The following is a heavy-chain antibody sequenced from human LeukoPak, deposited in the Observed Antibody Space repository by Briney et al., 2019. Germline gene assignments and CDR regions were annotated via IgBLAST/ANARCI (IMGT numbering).Heavy chain of an antibody. D-gene: IGHD2-2*01. V-gene: IGHV4-61*08. CDR3: ARQKCTSTSCLTKNAFDI. CDR2: IYYSGST. Sequence: SETLSLTCTVSGGSISSGGYYWSWIRQHPGKGLEWIGYIYYSGSTNYNPSLKSRVTISVDTSKNQFSLDLSSMTAADTAVYYCARQKCTSTSCLTKNAFDIWGQGTMVTVSS. CDR1: GGSISSGGYY. J-gene: IGHJ3*02.